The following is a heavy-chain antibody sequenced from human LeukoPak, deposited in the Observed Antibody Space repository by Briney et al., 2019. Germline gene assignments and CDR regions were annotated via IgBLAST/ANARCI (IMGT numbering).Heavy chain of an antibody. J-gene: IGHJ4*02. Sequence: GESLKISCKGSGYSFTNYWICWVRHIPGKGLEWMVIIYPGDSDTRYSPSFQVPITIATSKSLSTANLPSVTLKASATSNYYCARREAVAGSFEYWGQGTLVTVSS. V-gene: IGHV5-51*01. D-gene: IGHD6-19*01. CDR3: ARREAVAGSFEY. CDR1: GYSFTNYW. CDR2: IYPGDSDT.